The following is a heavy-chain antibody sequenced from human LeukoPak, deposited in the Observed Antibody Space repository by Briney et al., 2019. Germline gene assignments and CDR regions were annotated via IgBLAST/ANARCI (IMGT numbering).Heavy chain of an antibody. Sequence: ASVKVSCKASGYTFTDYYMHWVRQAPGQGLEWMGWISPNSGGTYYAQRFQGWVTMTWDTSVSTAYMELSRLRSDDTAVYYCARDYCSSTSCYADYWGQGTLVTVSS. CDR1: GYTFTDYY. D-gene: IGHD2-2*01. V-gene: IGHV1-2*04. CDR3: ARDYCSSTSCYADY. J-gene: IGHJ4*02. CDR2: ISPNSGGT.